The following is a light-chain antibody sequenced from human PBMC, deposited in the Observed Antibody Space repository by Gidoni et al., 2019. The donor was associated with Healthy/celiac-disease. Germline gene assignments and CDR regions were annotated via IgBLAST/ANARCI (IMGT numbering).Light chain of an antibody. J-gene: IGKJ2*04. CDR3: YQYNNWPMCS. Sequence: EIVMTKSTATLSVSPGARATTSCRTSQSVSSNLAWYQQQPGQDPMLLIYGASTRATGIPARFSGSGSGTEFTLTFSSLQSEDFAVYYCYQYNNWPMCSFGQGTKLEIK. CDR2: GAS. V-gene: IGKV3-15*01. CDR1: QSVSSN.